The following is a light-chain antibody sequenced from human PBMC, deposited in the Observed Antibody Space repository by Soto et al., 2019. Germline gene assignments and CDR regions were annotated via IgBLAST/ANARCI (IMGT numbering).Light chain of an antibody. CDR3: QQNYNTPRP. V-gene: IGKV1-39*01. J-gene: IGKJ1*01. Sequence: DIQMTQSPSSLSASVGDRVTITCRASQSISNYLNWYQQKPGKAPKLLMFGASTLQSGVPSRFSGSGSGTDFTLTINSLQPEDFATYYCQQNYNTPRPLGQGTKVEIK. CDR2: GAS. CDR1: QSISNY.